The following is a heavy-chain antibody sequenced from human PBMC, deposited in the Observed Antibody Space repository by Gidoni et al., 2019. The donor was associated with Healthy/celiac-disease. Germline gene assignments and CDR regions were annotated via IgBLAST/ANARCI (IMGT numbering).Heavy chain of an antibody. CDR2: INSDGSST. Sequence: EVQLVESGGGLVQPGGSLRLSCAASGFTFSSYWMHWVRQAPGKGLVWVSRINSDGSSTSYADSVKGRFTISRDNAKNTLYLQMNSLRAEDTAVYYCARELGSSSYVAYYYYYYGMDVWGQGTTVTVSS. J-gene: IGHJ6*02. V-gene: IGHV3-74*01. D-gene: IGHD6-13*01. CDR1: GFTFSSYW. CDR3: ARELGSSSYVAYYYYYYGMDV.